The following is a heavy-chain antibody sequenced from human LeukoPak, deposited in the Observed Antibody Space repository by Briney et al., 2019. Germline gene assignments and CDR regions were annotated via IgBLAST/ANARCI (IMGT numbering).Heavy chain of an antibody. CDR2: VSSSGSTI. CDR3: ASALGSVGATKDY. Sequence: GRSLRLSCAASGFTFDDYAMHWVRQAPGEGLEWVSYVSSSGSTIYYADSVKGRFTISRDNAKNPLYLQMNSLRAEDTAVYYCASALGSVGATKDYWGQGTLVTVSS. CDR1: GFTFDDYA. J-gene: IGHJ4*02. D-gene: IGHD1-26*01. V-gene: IGHV3-48*03.